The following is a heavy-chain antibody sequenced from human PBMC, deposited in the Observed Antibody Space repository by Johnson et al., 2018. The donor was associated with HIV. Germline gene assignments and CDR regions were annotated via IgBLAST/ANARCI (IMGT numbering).Heavy chain of an antibody. CDR1: GFTFSNHA. V-gene: IGHV3-30*04. CDR2: ISYDGSYK. J-gene: IGHJ3*02. CDR3: ARGQGGIQLWFDGFDI. Sequence: QVQLVESGGGVVQPGRSLRLSCAASGFTFSNHALHWVRQAPGKGLEWVASISYDGSYKYYADSVKGRFTISRDDSKNTLYLQMNSLRAEDMAVYYCARGQGGIQLWFDGFDIWGQGTMVTVSS. D-gene: IGHD5-18*01.